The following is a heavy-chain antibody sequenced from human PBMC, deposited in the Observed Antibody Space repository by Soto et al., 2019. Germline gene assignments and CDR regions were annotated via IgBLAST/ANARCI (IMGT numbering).Heavy chain of an antibody. Sequence: QVQLVQSGAEVKKPGSSVKVSCKASGGTFSSYAISWVRQAPGQGLEWMGGIIPIFGTANYAQKFQGRVTIDADESTRTAYMVLSSLRSEDTAVYYCARTVEREHLWFGPWGQGTLVTVAS. CDR2: IIPIFGTA. CDR3: ARTVEREHLWFGP. J-gene: IGHJ5*02. CDR1: GGTFSSYA. D-gene: IGHD1-26*01. V-gene: IGHV1-69*12.